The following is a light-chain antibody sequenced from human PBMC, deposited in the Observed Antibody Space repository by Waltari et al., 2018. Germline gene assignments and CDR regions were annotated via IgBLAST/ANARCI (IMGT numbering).Light chain of an antibody. CDR3: CSYAGSYILV. CDR2: DVT. V-gene: IGLV2-11*01. J-gene: IGLJ2*01. CDR1: SSDVGYYKY. Sequence: QSALTPPRSVSGSPGQSVTISCTGTSSDVGYYKYVSWYQKYPGKAPTLIIYDVTERPSGVPNRFSGSKSGNTASLTISGLQAEDDADYFCCSYAGSYILVFGGGTKLTIL.